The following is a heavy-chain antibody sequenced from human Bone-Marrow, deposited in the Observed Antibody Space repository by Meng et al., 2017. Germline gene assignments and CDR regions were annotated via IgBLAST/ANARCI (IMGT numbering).Heavy chain of an antibody. CDR2: IYPGNSDT. CDR1: GYSFTTYW. Sequence: GESLKISCQASGYSFTTYWIAWVRQMPGKGLEWLGVIYPGNSDTAYSPSLQGQVTISADKSISTAYLQWSSLKDTDTAMYYCARHGMAVAAHFDYWGQGTLVTVSS. V-gene: IGHV5-51*01. CDR3: ARHGMAVAAHFDY. J-gene: IGHJ4*02. D-gene: IGHD6-19*01.